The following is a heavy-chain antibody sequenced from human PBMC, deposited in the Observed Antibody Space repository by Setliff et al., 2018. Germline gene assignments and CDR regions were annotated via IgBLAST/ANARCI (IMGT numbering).Heavy chain of an antibody. CDR3: AKDPRDTYYNFGY. CDR1: GFSFSRHW. Sequence: GGSLRLSCVVSGFSFSRHWMSWVRQAPGKGLEWVADIKQDGSTKYYLDSVKGRFTISRDNAKNTLYLQMNSLRAEDTAVYYCAKDPRDTYYNFGYWGQGTLVTVSS. D-gene: IGHD3-3*01. J-gene: IGHJ4*02. V-gene: IGHV3-7*01. CDR2: IKQDGSTK.